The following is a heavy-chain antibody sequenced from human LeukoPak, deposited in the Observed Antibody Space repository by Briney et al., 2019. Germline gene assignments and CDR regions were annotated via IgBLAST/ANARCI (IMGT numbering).Heavy chain of an antibody. J-gene: IGHJ4*02. CDR2: ISYDGSNK. D-gene: IGHD5-24*01. V-gene: IGHV3-30-3*01. Sequence: GGSLRLSCAASGFTFSSYAMHWVRQAPGKGLEWVAVISYDGSNKYYADSVKGRFTISRDNSKNTLYLQMNSLRAEDTAVYYCARGWIGYWGQGTLVTVSS. CDR3: ARGWIGY. CDR1: GFTFSSYA.